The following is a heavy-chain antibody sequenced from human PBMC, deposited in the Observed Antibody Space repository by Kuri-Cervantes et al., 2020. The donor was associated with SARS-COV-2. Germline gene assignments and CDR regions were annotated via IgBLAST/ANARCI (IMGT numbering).Heavy chain of an antibody. CDR3: AKLEMATMWGISPFDY. CDR1: GFTFSSYG. V-gene: IGHV3-30*02. CDR2: IRYDGSNK. J-gene: IGHJ4*02. Sequence: GGSLRLSCAASGFTFSSYGMHWVRQAPGKGLEWVAFIRYDGSNKYYADSVKGRFTIPRDNSKNTLYLQMNSLRAEDTAVYYCAKLEMATMWGISPFDYWGQGTLVTVSS. D-gene: IGHD5-24*01.